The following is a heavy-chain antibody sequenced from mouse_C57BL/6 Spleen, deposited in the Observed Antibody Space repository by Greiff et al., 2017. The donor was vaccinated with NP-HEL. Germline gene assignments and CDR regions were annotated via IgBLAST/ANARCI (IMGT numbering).Heavy chain of an antibody. D-gene: IGHD1-1*01. CDR1: GYTFTSYG. V-gene: IGHV1-81*01. Sequence: VQLQQSGAELARPGASVKLSCKASGYTFTSYGISWVKQRTGQGLEWIGEIYPRSGNTYYNEKFKGKATLTADKSSSTAYMELRSLTSEDSAVYFCERRKDYYGSRYYYAMDYWGQGTSVTVSS. CDR3: ERRKDYYGSRYYYAMDY. J-gene: IGHJ4*01. CDR2: IYPRSGNT.